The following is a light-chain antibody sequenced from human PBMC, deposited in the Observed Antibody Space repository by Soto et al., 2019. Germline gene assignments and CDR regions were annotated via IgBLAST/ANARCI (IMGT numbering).Light chain of an antibody. V-gene: IGLV4-60*03. J-gene: IGLJ1*01. Sequence: QPVLTQSSSASASLGSSVKLTCTLSSGHSSYIIAWHQQQPGKAPRYLMNLEDSGSYNKGSGVPDRFSGSSSGADRYLTISNLQSEDEAEYYCSSYTNINTRACVFGTGTKVTVL. CDR3: SSYTNINTRACV. CDR1: SGHSSYI. CDR2: LEDSGSY.